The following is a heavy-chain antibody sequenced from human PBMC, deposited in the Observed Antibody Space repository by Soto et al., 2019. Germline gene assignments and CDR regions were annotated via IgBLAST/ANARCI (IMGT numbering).Heavy chain of an antibody. CDR3: ARDKMRFFLGTPRFNWFDP. D-gene: IGHD3-3*01. CDR2: IDTHSGDT. Sequence: AASVKVSCKSSGYTFNEYGIHWVRQAPGQRPEWMGWIDTHSGDTRYSQRFQDRLTLTRETSANTVYMNLGSLRPEDTAVYFCARDKMRFFLGTPRFNWFDPWGQGTLVTVSS. J-gene: IGHJ5*02. CDR1: GYTFNEYG. V-gene: IGHV1-3*04.